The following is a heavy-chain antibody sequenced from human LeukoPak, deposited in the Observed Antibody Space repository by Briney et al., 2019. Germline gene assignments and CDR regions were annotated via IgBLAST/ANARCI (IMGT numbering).Heavy chain of an antibody. J-gene: IGHJ3*02. CDR3: AKAGEQQLQGAFDI. CDR1: GFTFSSYS. V-gene: IGHV3-21*04. Sequence: GGALRLSCAASGFTFSSYSMNWGRQAPGKGLEWVSSISSSSSYIYYADSVKGRFTISRDNAKNSLYLQMNSLRAEDMALYYCAKAGEQQLQGAFDIWGQGTMVTVSS. CDR2: ISSSSSYI. D-gene: IGHD6-13*01.